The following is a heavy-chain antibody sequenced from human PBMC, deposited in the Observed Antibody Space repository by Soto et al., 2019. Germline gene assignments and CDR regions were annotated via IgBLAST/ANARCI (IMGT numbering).Heavy chain of an antibody. CDR3: TRGSNVAAVIDY. D-gene: IGHD6-13*01. CDR1: GYTFTSYD. V-gene: IGHV1-8*01. J-gene: IGHJ4*02. Sequence: QVPLVQSGAEVKKPGSSVKVSCKASGYTFTSYDINWVRQATGQGLEWMGWMNPNSGNTGYAQKLQGRVTMTRNPSMSTAYMELRSLRSEDTAVYYCTRGSNVAAVIDYWGQGTLVTVSS. CDR2: MNPNSGNT.